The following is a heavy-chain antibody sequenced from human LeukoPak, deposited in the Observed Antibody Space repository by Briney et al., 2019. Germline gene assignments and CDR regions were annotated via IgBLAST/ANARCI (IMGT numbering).Heavy chain of an antibody. V-gene: IGHV3-64D*09. CDR2: ISSNGGRT. D-gene: IGHD7-27*01. CDR3: VKDELPEGGGANGGDY. CDR1: GFTFSSYA. Sequence: GGSLRLSCSASGFTFSSYAMHWVRQAPGKGLEYVSAISSNGGRTYYADSVKGRFTISRDNPKNTLYLQMSSLRAEDTAVYYCVKDELPEGGGANGGDYWGQGTLVTVSS. J-gene: IGHJ4*02.